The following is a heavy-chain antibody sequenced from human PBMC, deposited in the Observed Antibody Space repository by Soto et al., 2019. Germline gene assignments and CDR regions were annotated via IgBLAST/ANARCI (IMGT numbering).Heavy chain of an antibody. CDR2: ISGSGGST. CDR3: ARWELLEYFQH. J-gene: IGHJ1*01. D-gene: IGHD1-26*01. Sequence: GGSLRLSCAASGFTFSSYAMSWVRQAPGKGLEWVSAISGSGGSTYYADSVKGRFTISRDNSKNTLYLQMNSLRAEDTAVYYCARWELLEYFQHWGQGTLVTVSS. V-gene: IGHV3-23*01. CDR1: GFTFSSYA.